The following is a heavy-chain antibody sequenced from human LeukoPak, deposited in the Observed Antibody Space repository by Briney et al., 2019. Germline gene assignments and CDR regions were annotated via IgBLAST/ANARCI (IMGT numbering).Heavy chain of an antibody. CDR1: GFTFNTFG. CDR3: ARISCTGNSCIPYSYYDMDV. D-gene: IGHD2-15*01. V-gene: IGHV3-33*01. Sequence: GRSLRLSCAASGFTFNTFGMNWVRQAPGKGLEWVADIWYDGSNKYYADSVKGRFTISRDNSKRTLYLQVNSLRVEETGVYYCARISCTGNSCIPYSYYDMDVWGQGTTVTVSS. CDR2: IWYDGSNK. J-gene: IGHJ6*02.